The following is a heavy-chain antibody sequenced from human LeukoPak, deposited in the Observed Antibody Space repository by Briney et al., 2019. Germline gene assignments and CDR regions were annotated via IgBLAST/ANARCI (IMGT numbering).Heavy chain of an antibody. J-gene: IGHJ4*02. Sequence: GGSLRLSCAASGFTFNNHWMSWVRQAPGKGLEWVANIKQDGSEKYYVDSVKGRFTISRDNAKNSLYLQMNSLRAEDTAVYYCARNGRTGDYWGRGPLVTVSS. CDR3: ARNGRTGDY. CDR1: GFTFNNHW. CDR2: IKQDGSEK. V-gene: IGHV3-7*01.